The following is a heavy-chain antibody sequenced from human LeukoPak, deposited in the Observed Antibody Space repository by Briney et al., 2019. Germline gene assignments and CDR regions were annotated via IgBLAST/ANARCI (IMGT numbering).Heavy chain of an antibody. CDR1: GGTFSSYA. CDR3: AGAPGGRYSYGYFDY. Sequence: SVKVSCKASGGTFSSYAISWVRQAPGQGLEWMGGIIPIFGTANYAQKFQGRVTITTDESTSTAYMELSSLRSEDTAVYYCAGAPGGRYSYGYFDYWGQGTLVTVSS. V-gene: IGHV1-69*05. CDR2: IIPIFGTA. J-gene: IGHJ4*02. D-gene: IGHD5-18*01.